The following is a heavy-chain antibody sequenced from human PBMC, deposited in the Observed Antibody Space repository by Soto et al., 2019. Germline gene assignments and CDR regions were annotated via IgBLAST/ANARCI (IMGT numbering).Heavy chain of an antibody. V-gene: IGHV4-31*03. CDR1: GGSISSGGYY. CDR2: IFYSGST. D-gene: IGHD3-16*01. J-gene: IGHJ4*02. Sequence: TLALTCTVSGGSISSGGYYWSWIRHHPGKGLEWIGYIFYSGSTYYNPSPKSRVSISVDTSKNQFSLNLNSLTAADTAVYYCARDTERLAIDCWARRTLVTVSS. CDR3: ARDTERLAIDC.